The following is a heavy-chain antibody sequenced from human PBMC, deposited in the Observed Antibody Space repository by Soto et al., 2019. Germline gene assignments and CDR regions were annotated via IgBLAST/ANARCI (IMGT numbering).Heavy chain of an antibody. CDR2: IYYSGST. CDR1: GGSISSYY. Sequence: QVQLQESGPGLVKPSETLSLTCTVSGGSISSYYWSWIRQPPGKGLEWIGYIYYSGSTNYNPSLKSRLTISVDTSKNQFSLKLSSVTAADTAVYYCAREGGLYCSGGSCYSPGAFDIWGQGTMVTVSS. V-gene: IGHV4-59*01. CDR3: AREGGLYCSGGSCYSPGAFDI. J-gene: IGHJ3*02. D-gene: IGHD2-15*01.